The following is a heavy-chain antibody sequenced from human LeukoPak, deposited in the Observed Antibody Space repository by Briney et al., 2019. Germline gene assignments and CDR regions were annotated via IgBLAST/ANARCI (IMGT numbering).Heavy chain of an antibody. J-gene: IGHJ4*02. CDR2: IWYDGSNK. Sequence: GGSLRLSCAASGFTFSSYDMHWVRQAPGKGLEWVAVIWYDGSNKYYADSVKGRFTISRDNSKNTLYLQMNSLRAEDTAVYYCVGYCSGGSCYSLGETVDYWGQGTLVTVSS. CDR1: GFTFSSYD. V-gene: IGHV3-33*01. CDR3: VGYCSGGSCYSLGETVDY. D-gene: IGHD2-15*01.